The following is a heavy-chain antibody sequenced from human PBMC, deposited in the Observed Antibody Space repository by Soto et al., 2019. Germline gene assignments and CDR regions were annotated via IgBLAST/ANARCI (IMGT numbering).Heavy chain of an antibody. V-gene: IGHV1-69*02. J-gene: IGHJ4*02. CDR3: ASRYDSSDY. CDR1: GGTFSSYT. CDR2: IIPILGIA. D-gene: IGHD3-22*01. Sequence: QVQLVQSGAEVKKPGSSVKVSCKASGGTFSSYTISWVRQAPGQGLEWMGRIIPILGIANYAQKFQGRVTITADKSTGKAYMELSSLRSQDTAVYYCASRYDSSDYWGQGTLVTVSS.